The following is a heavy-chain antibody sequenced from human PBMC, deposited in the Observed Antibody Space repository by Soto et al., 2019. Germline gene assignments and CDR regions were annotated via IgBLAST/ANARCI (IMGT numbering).Heavy chain of an antibody. CDR1: GYTFTSYG. D-gene: IGHD4-17*01. J-gene: IGHJ4*02. CDR2: ISAYNGNT. Sequence: GASVKVSCKASGYTFTSYGISWVRQAPGQGLEWMGWISAYNGNTNYAQKLQGRVTMTTDTSTSTAYMELRSLRSDDTAVYYCARDIYYGGNTGNFDYWGQGTLVTVSS. V-gene: IGHV1-18*01. CDR3: ARDIYYGGNTGNFDY.